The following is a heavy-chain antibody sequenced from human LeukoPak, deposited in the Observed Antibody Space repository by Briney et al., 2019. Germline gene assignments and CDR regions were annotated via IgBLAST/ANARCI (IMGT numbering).Heavy chain of an antibody. J-gene: IGHJ2*01. V-gene: IGHV1-46*01. Sequence: GESLKISCKGSGYTFTSYYMHWVRQAPGQGLEWMGIINPSGGSTSYAQKFQGRVTMTRDTSTSTVYMELSSLRSEDTAVYYCARGDGYNGHFDLWGRGTLVTVSS. D-gene: IGHD5-24*01. CDR3: ARGDGYNGHFDL. CDR1: GYTFTSYY. CDR2: INPSGGST.